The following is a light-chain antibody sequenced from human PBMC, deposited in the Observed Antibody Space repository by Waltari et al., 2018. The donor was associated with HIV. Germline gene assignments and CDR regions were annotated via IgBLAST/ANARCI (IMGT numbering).Light chain of an antibody. J-gene: IGKJ2*01. CDR3: QQYYSTPYT. V-gene: IGKV4-1*01. Sequence: DIVMTNSPDSLALSLGESATINCKSSQSVLYSANNKNYLAWYQQKPGQPPKLLIYWASTRESGVPDRFSGSGSGTDFTLTISSLQTEDVAVYYCQQYYSTPYTFGQGTKLEIK. CDR1: QSVLYSANNKNY. CDR2: WAS.